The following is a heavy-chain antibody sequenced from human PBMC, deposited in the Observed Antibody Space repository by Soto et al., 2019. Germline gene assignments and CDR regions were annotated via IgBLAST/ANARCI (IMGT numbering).Heavy chain of an antibody. CDR2: INAGNGNT. J-gene: IGHJ5*02. D-gene: IGHD6-19*01. V-gene: IGHV1-3*01. CDR1: GYTFTSYA. CDR3: ARDRPAVAGLAWFDP. Sequence: ASVKVSCKASGYTFTSYAMHWVRQAPGQRLEWMGWINAGNGNTKYSQKFQGRVTITRDTSASTAYVELSSLRSEDTAVYYCARDRPAVAGLAWFDPWGQGTLVTVS.